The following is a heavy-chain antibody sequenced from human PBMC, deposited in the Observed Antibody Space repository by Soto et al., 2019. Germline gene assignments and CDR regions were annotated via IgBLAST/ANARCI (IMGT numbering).Heavy chain of an antibody. D-gene: IGHD2-2*01. V-gene: IGHV3-33*01. Sequence: QVQLVESGGGVVQPGRSLRLSCAASGFTFSSYGMHWVRQAPGKGLEWVAVIWYDGSNKYYADSVKGRFTISRDNSKNPLYLQMNSLRAEDTAVYYCARDGGDIVVVPALYGMDVWGQGTTVTVSS. J-gene: IGHJ6*02. CDR2: IWYDGSNK. CDR3: ARDGGDIVVVPALYGMDV. CDR1: GFTFSSYG.